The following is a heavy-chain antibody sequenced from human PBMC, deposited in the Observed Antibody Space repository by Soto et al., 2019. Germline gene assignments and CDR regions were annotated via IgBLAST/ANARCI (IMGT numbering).Heavy chain of an antibody. CDR3: ARRDGYSTLLDY. V-gene: IGHV3-48*03. CDR1: GFNFNIFA. J-gene: IGHJ4*02. CDR2: IGGGDDER. D-gene: IGHD4-4*01. Sequence: EVQLLESGGGLVQPGGSLRLSCVASGFNFNIFAMYWVRQAPGKGLEWVSCIGGGDDERFYADSVKGRFTISRDNAKNSLYLQMNSLRAEDTAVYYCARRDGYSTLLDYWGQGTLVTVSS.